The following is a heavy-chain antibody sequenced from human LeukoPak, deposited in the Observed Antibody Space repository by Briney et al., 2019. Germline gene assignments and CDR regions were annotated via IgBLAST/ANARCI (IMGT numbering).Heavy chain of an antibody. D-gene: IGHD2-2*01. Sequence: SETLSLTCTVSGASINKYYWNWVRQPPGKGLEWIGYFFYSGSTRYNLSLKSRVTISGDMSNNQFSLRLTSLTAADTAVYYCARNAGTKDYYYGMDVWGQGTTVIVSS. CDR3: ARNAGTKDYYYGMDV. J-gene: IGHJ6*02. V-gene: IGHV4-59*08. CDR1: GASINKYY. CDR2: FFYSGST.